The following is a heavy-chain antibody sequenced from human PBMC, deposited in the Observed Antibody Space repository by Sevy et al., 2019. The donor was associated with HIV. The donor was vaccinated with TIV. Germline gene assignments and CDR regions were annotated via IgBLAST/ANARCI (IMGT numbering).Heavy chain of an antibody. CDR1: GDSVSSNSAA. CDR3: ARYIGSWPYFDY. CDR2: TYYRSKWYN. V-gene: IGHV6-1*01. J-gene: IGHJ4*02. D-gene: IGHD2-15*01. Sequence: QSQTLSLTCAISGDSVSSNSAAWNWIRQSPSKGLEWLGKTYYRSKWYNDYAVSVKSRITINPDTSKNQFSLQLNSVTPEDTAVYYCARYIGSWPYFDYWGQGTLVTVSS.